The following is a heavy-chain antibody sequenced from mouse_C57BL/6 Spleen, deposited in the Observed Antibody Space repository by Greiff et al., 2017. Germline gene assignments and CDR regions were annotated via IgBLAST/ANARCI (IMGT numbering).Heavy chain of an antibody. J-gene: IGHJ2*01. CDR3: ARNFVTTVVSYFDY. CDR2: IWSGGST. D-gene: IGHD1-1*01. V-gene: IGHV2-2*01. CDR1: GFSLTSYG. Sequence: QVQLKQSGPGLVQPSQSLSITCTVSGFSLTSYGVHWVRQSPGKGLEWLGVIWSGGSTAYNAAFISRLSISKDNSKSKVFFKMNSLQADDTAIYYCARNFVTTVVSYFDYWGQGTTLTVSS.